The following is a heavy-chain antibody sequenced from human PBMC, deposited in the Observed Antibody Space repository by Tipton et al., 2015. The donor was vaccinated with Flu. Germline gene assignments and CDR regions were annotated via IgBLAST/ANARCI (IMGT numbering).Heavy chain of an antibody. CDR1: GFTFSSYE. J-gene: IGHJ3*01. CDR2: ISTSGRVT. Sequence: VQLVQSGGGLVQPGGSLRLSCAASGFTFSSYEMTWVRQAPGGGLEWVSYISTSGRVTNYADSVEGRFIISRDNAKSSLHLQLNSLRAEDTAVYYCARFDYIDEAKKSFDAWGQGTMVTVSS. CDR3: ARFDYIDEAKKSFDA. D-gene: IGHD4-11*01. V-gene: IGHV3-48*03.